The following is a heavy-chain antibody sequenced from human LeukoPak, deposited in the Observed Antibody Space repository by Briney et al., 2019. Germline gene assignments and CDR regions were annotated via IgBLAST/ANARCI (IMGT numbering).Heavy chain of an antibody. CDR1: GGSISSGSYY. CDR3: ASLRRVTVTNSYNWFDP. V-gene: IGHV4-61*02. Sequence: SQTLSLTCTVSGGSISSGSYYWSWIRQPAGKGLEWIGRICTSGSTNYNPSLKSRVTISVDTSKNQFSLKLSSVTAADTAVYYCASLRRVTVTNSYNWFDPWGQGTLVTVSS. D-gene: IGHD4-17*01. CDR2: ICTSGST. J-gene: IGHJ5*02.